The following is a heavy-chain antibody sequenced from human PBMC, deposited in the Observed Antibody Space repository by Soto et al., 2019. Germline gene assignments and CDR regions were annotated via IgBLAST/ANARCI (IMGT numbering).Heavy chain of an antibody. D-gene: IGHD3-22*01. CDR1: GFTFSNAW. CDR3: TTLQTSYYYDSRGYLTDY. V-gene: IGHV3-15*07. CDR2: IKSKTDGGTT. Sequence: GGSLRLSCAASGFTFSNAWMNWVRQAPGKGLEWVGRIKSKTDGGTTDYAAPVKGRFTISRDDSKNTLYLQMNSLKTEDTAVYYCTTLQTSYYYDSRGYLTDYWGQGTLVTVSS. J-gene: IGHJ4*02.